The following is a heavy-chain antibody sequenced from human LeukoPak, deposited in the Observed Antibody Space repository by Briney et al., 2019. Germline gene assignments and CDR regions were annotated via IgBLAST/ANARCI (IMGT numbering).Heavy chain of an antibody. CDR2: IWSDGLNK. CDR3: ARNSAARFYYYYYMDV. J-gene: IGHJ6*03. Sequence: GGSLRLSCAASGFIFSTYGMHWVRQAPGKGVEWVAVIWSDGLNKDYADSVKGRFTISRDNSKNTLYLQMNTLRSEDTALYYCARNSAARFYYYYYMDVWGKGTTVTVSS. D-gene: IGHD2-15*01. CDR1: GFIFSTYG. V-gene: IGHV3-33*01.